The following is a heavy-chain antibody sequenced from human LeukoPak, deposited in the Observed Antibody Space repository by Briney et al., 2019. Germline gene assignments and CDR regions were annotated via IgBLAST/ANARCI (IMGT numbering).Heavy chain of an antibody. V-gene: IGHV1-69*13. CDR1: GGTFSSYA. D-gene: IGHD3-10*01. J-gene: IGHJ4*02. CDR2: IIPIFGTA. CDR3: AREARGGLGYFDY. Sequence: SVKVSCKASGGTFSSYAISWVRQAPGQGLEWMGWIIPIFGTANYARKFQGRVTITADESTSTAYMELSSLRSEDTAVYYCAREARGGLGYFDYWGQGTLVTVSS.